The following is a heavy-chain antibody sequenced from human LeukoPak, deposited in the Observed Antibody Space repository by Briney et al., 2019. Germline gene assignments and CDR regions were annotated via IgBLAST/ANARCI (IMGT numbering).Heavy chain of an antibody. V-gene: IGHV1-18*04. D-gene: IGHD5-18*01. Sequence: ASVKVSCKASGYTFTGYYMHWVRQAPGQGLEWMGWISAYNGNTNYAQKLQGRVTMTTDTSTSTAYMELRSLRSDDTAVYYCARVKAMVFDYWGQGTLVTVSS. CDR3: ARVKAMVFDY. J-gene: IGHJ4*02. CDR1: GYTFTGYY. CDR2: ISAYNGNT.